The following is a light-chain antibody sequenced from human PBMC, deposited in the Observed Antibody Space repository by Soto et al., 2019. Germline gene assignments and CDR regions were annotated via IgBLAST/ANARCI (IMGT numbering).Light chain of an antibody. J-gene: IGLJ1*01. CDR2: GND. Sequence: QSVLTQPPSASGAPGQRVTISCTGTSSNIGAGYEVHWYHQLPGTAPKFLVSGNDNRPSGVPDRLSASKSGTSGSLAITDLQAEDEGHYYCQSYDRGLTAYVFGTGTKLTVL. CDR1: SSNIGAGYE. CDR3: QSYDRGLTAYV. V-gene: IGLV1-40*01.